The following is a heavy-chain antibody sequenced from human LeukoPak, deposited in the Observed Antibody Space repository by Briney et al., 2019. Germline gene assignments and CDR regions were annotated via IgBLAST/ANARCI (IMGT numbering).Heavy chain of an antibody. D-gene: IGHD1/OR15-1a*01. CDR1: GGSISSGGYY. Sequence: SQTLSLTCTVSGGSISSGGYYWSWIRQHPGKGLEWIGYIYYSGSTYYNPSLKSRVTISVDTSKNQFSLKLSSVTAADTAVYYCARDLGITGTHAFDIWGQGTMVTVSS. J-gene: IGHJ3*02. V-gene: IGHV4-31*03. CDR3: ARDLGITGTHAFDI. CDR2: IYYSGST.